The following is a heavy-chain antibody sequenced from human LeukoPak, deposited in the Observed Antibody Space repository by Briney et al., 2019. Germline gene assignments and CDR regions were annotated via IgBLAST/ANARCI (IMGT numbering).Heavy chain of an antibody. J-gene: IGHJ4*02. CDR2: ISWNSGSI. Sequence: GGSLRLSCAASGFTFDDYAMHWVRQGPGKGLEWVSYISWNSGSILYADSVKGRFTISRDNSKNTLYLQMNSLRAEDTAVYYCAKDEGQLVLAYFDYWGQGTLVTVSS. CDR1: GFTFDDYA. CDR3: AKDEGQLVLAYFDY. V-gene: IGHV3-9*01. D-gene: IGHD6-13*01.